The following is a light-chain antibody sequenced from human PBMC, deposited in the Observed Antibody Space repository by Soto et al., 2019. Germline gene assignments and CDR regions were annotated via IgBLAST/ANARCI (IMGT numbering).Light chain of an antibody. CDR2: LAS. CDR3: QQGYDLPIT. V-gene: IGKV1D-12*01. Sequence: DIQMTQSPSSVSASVGDRVTFTCRASENIDNYLAWYQQKPGKAPKLLIYLASTLQSGVASRFRGSGYGRDFSLTVSSLQPEDFATYICQQGYDLPITFGGGTKVEI. J-gene: IGKJ4*01. CDR1: ENIDNY.